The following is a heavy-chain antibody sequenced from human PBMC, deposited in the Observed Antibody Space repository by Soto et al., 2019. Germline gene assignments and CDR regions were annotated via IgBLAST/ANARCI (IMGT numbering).Heavy chain of an antibody. D-gene: IGHD3-22*01. CDR1: GFTFSSYG. J-gene: IGHJ4*02. CDR3: AKDSLGSGYYYGYFDY. CDR2: ISYDGSNK. Sequence: PGGSLRLSCAASGFTFSSYGMHWVRQAPGKGLEWVAVISYDGSNKYYADSVKGRFTISRDNSKNTLYLQMNSLRAEDTAVYYCAKDSLGSGYYYGYFDYWGQGTLVTVSS. V-gene: IGHV3-30*18.